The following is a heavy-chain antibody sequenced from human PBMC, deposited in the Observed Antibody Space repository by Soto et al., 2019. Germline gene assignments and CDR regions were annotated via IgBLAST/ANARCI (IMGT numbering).Heavy chain of an antibody. CDR3: ARIVVVPAARKHYYYYYGMDV. CDR1: GYSFTSYW. J-gene: IGHJ6*02. D-gene: IGHD2-2*01. V-gene: IGHV5-10-1*01. CDR2: IDPSDSYT. Sequence: TGESLKISCKGSGYSFTSYWISWVRQMPGKGLEWMGRIDPSDSYTNYSPSFQGHVTISADKSISTAYLQWSSLKASDTAMYYCARIVVVPAARKHYYYYYGMDVWGQGTTVTVSS.